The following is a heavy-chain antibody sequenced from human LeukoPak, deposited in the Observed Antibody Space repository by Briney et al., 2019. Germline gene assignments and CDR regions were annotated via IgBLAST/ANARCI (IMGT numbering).Heavy chain of an antibody. V-gene: IGHV3-30-3*01. CDR3: AKDMSSSPTYYFDY. CDR2: ISYDGSNK. J-gene: IGHJ4*02. D-gene: IGHD2-15*01. CDR1: GFTFSSYA. Sequence: GGSLRLSRAASGFTFSSYAMHWVREAPGKGLEGVALISYDGSNKYYADSVKGRFTISRDNSKNTLYLQMNSLRAEDTAVYYCAKDMSSSPTYYFDYWGRGTLVTVSS.